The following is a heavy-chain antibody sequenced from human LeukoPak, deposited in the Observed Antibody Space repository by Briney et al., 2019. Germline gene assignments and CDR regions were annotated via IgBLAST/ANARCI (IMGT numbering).Heavy chain of an antibody. V-gene: IGHV1-2*02. J-gene: IGHJ3*02. CDR1: GYTFTGYY. D-gene: IGHD6-13*01. CDR2: INPNSGGT. Sequence: ASVKVSCKASGYTFTGYYMHWVRQAPGQGLEWMGWINPNSGGTNYAQKFQGRVTMTRDTSISTAYMELSRLRSDDTAVYYCARCRVYSISWCDAFDIWGQGTMVTVSS. CDR3: ARCRVYSISWCDAFDI.